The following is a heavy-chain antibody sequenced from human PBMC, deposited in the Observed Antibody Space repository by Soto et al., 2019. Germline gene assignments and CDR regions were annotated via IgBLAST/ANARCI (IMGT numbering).Heavy chain of an antibody. Sequence: PGGSLRLSCAASGFTFSSYAMHWVRQAPGKGLEYVSAISSNGGSTYYANSVKGRFTISRDNSKNTLYLQMNSLRAEDTAVYYCAKVKPDCSSTSCYDYYYYYMDVWGKGTTVTVSS. J-gene: IGHJ6*03. CDR2: ISSNGGST. V-gene: IGHV3-64*01. D-gene: IGHD2-2*01. CDR3: AKVKPDCSSTSCYDYYYYYMDV. CDR1: GFTFSSYA.